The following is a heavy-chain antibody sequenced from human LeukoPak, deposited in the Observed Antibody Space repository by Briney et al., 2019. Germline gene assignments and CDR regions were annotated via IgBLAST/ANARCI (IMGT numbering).Heavy chain of an antibody. D-gene: IGHD6-19*01. J-gene: IGHJ6*02. CDR1: GYTFTSYA. V-gene: IGHV7-4-1*02. CDR3: ASTSGWPYYYYYGMDV. Sequence: VKVSCKASGYTFTSYAMNWVRQAPGQGLEWMGWISTNTGNPTYAQGFTGRFVFSLDTSVSTAYLQISSLKAEDTAVYYCASTSGWPYYYYYGMDVWGQGTTVTVSS. CDR2: ISTNTGNP.